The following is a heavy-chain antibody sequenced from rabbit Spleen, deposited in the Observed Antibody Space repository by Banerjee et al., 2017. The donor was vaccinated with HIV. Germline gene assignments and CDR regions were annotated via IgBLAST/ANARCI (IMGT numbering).Heavy chain of an antibody. J-gene: IGHJ6*01. Sequence: QEQLLESGGGLVQPEGSLTLTCKASGFSFSDRDVMCWVRQAPGKGLEWIACINAATGKPVYATWAKGRFTISRTSSTTVTLQMTSLTVADTATYFCARDTGSSFSSYGMDLWGPGTLVTVS. CDR3: ARDTGSSFSSYGMDL. D-gene: IGHD8-1*01. CDR2: INAATGKP. V-gene: IGHV1S45*01. CDR1: GFSFSDRDV.